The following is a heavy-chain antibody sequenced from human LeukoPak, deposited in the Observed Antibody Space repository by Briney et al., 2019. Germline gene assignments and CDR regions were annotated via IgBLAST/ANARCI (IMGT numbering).Heavy chain of an antibody. CDR1: GFTLSDHY. CDR2: SRNKADSYTT. D-gene: IGHD3-3*02. Sequence: GGSLRLSCAASGFTLSDHYMDWVRQAPGKGLEWVGRSRNKADSYTTVYAASVNGRFTISRDDSRNTVYLQMNSLKTEDTAVYYCTTDYRYLYWHSSFDYWGQGTLVTVSS. V-gene: IGHV3-72*01. CDR3: TTDYRYLYWHSSFDY. J-gene: IGHJ4*02.